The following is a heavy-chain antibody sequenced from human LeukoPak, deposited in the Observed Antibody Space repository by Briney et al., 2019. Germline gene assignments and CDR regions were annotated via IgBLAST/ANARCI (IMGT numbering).Heavy chain of an antibody. CDR2: ISWNSGSI. CDR3: SKDIGTGTYYYFDS. V-gene: IGHV3-9*01. D-gene: IGHD3-10*01. CDR1: GFTFDDYA. Sequence: GGSLRLSCAASGFTFDDYAMHWVRQAPGKGLEWVSGISWNSGSIGYAESVKGRFTISRDNAKNSLFLQMNSLRAEDTALYFCSKDIGTGTYYYFDSWGQGTLVTVSS. J-gene: IGHJ4*02.